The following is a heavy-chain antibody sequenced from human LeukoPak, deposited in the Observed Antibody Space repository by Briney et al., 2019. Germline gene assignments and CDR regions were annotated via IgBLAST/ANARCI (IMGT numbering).Heavy chain of an antibody. V-gene: IGHV3-48*03. CDR3: ARYCSGGSCYNYYYGMDV. CDR2: ISSSGSTI. CDR1: GFTFSSYE. Sequence: GGSLRLSCAASGFTFSSYEMNWVRQAPGKGPEWVSYISSSGSTIYYADSVKGRFTISRDNAKNSLYLQMNSLRAEDTAVYYCARYCSGGSCYNYYYGMDVWGKGTTVTVSS. D-gene: IGHD2-15*01. J-gene: IGHJ6*04.